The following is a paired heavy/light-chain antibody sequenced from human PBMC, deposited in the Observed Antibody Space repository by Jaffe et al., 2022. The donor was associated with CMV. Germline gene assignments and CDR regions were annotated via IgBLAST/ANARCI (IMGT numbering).Light chain of an antibody. V-gene: IGKV4-1*01. Sequence: DIVMTQSPDSLAVSLGERATINCKSSQSVLYSSNNKNYLAWYQQKPGQPPKLLIYWASTRESGVPDRFSGSGSGTDFTLTINSLQAEDVAVYFCQQYSSTPLTFGGGTKVEIK. CDR3: QQYSSTPLT. J-gene: IGKJ4*01. CDR1: QSVLYSSNNKNY. CDR2: WAS.
Heavy chain of an antibody. V-gene: IGHV4-4*07. J-gene: IGHJ4*02. Sequence: QVHVQESGPQLVKPSETLSLTCTVSGGSISNYFWSWIRQSAGKGLEWIGRVYTSGSISSNPSLKSRVTMSVDTSNNQFSLKLRSVTAADTAVYYCARDTGGWLIEYWGQGTLVTVSS. CDR2: VYTSGSI. CDR1: GGSISNYF. D-gene: IGHD3-10*01. CDR3: ARDTGGWLIEY.